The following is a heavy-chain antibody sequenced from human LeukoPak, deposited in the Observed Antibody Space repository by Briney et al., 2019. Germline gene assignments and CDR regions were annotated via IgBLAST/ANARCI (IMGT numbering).Heavy chain of an antibody. D-gene: IGHD3-10*01. CDR2: ISYDGSNK. CDR3: ASSLYGSGSYYEYYFDY. Sequence: GGSLRLSCAASGFTFSSYAMHWVRQAPGKGLEWVAVISYDGSNKYYADSVKGRFTISRDNSKNTLYLQMNSLRAEDTAVYYRASSLYGSGSYYEYYFDYWGQGTLVTVSS. CDR1: GFTFSSYA. J-gene: IGHJ4*02. V-gene: IGHV3-30-3*01.